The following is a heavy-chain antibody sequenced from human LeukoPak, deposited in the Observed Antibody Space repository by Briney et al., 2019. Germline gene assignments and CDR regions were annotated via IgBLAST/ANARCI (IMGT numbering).Heavy chain of an antibody. Sequence: PGGSLRLSCAASGFTFSDYYMSWIRQAPGKGLEWVSYISSSGSTIYYADSVKGRFTISRDNSKNTLYLQMNSLRAEDTAVYYCAKTAYYYASSGYYYSDYSYYFMDVWGKGTTVTISS. V-gene: IGHV3-11*01. J-gene: IGHJ6*03. CDR3: AKTAYYYASSGYYYSDYSYYFMDV. D-gene: IGHD3-22*01. CDR1: GFTFSDYY. CDR2: ISSSGSTI.